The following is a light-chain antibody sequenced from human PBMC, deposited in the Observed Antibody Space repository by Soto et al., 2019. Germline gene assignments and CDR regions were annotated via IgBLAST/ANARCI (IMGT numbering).Light chain of an antibody. CDR2: EVS. V-gene: IGLV2-14*01. Sequence: QSALTQPASVSGSPGQSITISCTGTSSDVGGYNYVSWYQQHPGKAPKLMIYEVSNRPSGVSNRFSGSKSGNTASLTISGLQAEDEADYYCSSYTSSSTYVFGTGTKVTVI. CDR3: SSYTSSSTYV. J-gene: IGLJ1*01. CDR1: SSDVGGYNY.